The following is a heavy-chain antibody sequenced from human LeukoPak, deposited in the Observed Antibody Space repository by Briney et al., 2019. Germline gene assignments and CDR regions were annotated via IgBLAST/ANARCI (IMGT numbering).Heavy chain of an antibody. Sequence: GASVKVSCKASGYTFTSYAMHWVRQAPGQRLEWMGWINAGNGNTKYSQKFQGRVTITRDTSASTAYMELSSLRSEDTAVYYCAREAAVAGYLDYWGQGTLVTVSS. J-gene: IGHJ4*02. V-gene: IGHV1-3*01. CDR3: AREAAVAGYLDY. CDR1: GYTFTSYA. D-gene: IGHD6-19*01. CDR2: INAGNGNT.